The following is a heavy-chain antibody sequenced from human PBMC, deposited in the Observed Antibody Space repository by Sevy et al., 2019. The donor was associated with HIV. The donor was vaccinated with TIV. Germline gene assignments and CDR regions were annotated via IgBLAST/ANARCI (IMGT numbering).Heavy chain of an antibody. J-gene: IGHJ4*02. D-gene: IGHD3-3*01. CDR2: FDPEDGET. V-gene: IGHV1-24*01. CDR3: ATDSPGFRVQNFGRGYAWGGFDY. Sequence: ASVKVSCKVSGYTLTELSMHWVRQAPGKGLEWMGGFDPEDGETIYAQKFQGRVTMTEDTSTDTAYMEPSSLRSEDTAVYDCATDSPGFRVQNFGRGYAWGGFDYWGQGTLVTVSS. CDR1: GYTLTELS.